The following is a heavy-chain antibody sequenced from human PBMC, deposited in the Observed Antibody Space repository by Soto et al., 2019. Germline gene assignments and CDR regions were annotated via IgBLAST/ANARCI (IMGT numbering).Heavy chain of an antibody. J-gene: IGHJ4*02. CDR1: GGSISSGGYY. CDR3: ARESGV. CDR2: IYYIVST. D-gene: IGHD3-10*01. V-gene: IGHV4-31*03. Sequence: QVQLQESGPGLVKTSQTLSLTCTVSGGSISSGGYYWSWIRQHPGRGLEGIGYIYYIVSTYYNPSLKRRVTISVDTTKNQFSLKLSSVSAAATAVYCCARESGVWGQGSLVTVSS.